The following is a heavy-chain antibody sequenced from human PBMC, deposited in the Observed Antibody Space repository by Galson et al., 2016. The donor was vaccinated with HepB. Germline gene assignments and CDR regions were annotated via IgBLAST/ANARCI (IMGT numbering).Heavy chain of an antibody. J-gene: IGHJ5*02. CDR2: IIPIFGTT. Sequence: SCKASGGMYSSYAISWVRQAPGQGLEWMGGIIPIFGTTYYAQKSQGRVTITADKSTSTAYMELSSLRSEDTAVYYCTRRDSSGFYNAYNWFDPWGQGTLVTVSS. CDR1: GGMYSSYA. CDR3: TRRDSSGFYNAYNWFDP. D-gene: IGHD3-22*01. V-gene: IGHV1-69*06.